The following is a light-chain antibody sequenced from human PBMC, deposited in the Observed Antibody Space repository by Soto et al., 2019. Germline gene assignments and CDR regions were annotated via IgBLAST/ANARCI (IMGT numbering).Light chain of an antibody. J-gene: IGKJ4*01. CDR3: QQLNSYPT. CDR1: QGISSY. Sequence: DIQLTQSPSFLSASVGDRVTIDCRASQGISSYLAWYQQQPGKAPKLLVYAASTLQRGVPSRFSGSGSGTEFTLTISSLQPEDFATYYCQQLNSYPTFGGGTKVEIK. CDR2: AAS. V-gene: IGKV1-9*01.